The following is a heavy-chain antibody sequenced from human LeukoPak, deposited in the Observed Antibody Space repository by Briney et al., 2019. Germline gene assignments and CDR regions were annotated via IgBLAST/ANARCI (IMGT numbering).Heavy chain of an antibody. CDR3: ARAIRPMGMITNFDF. J-gene: IGHJ4*02. V-gene: IGHV3-23*01. CDR2: ISESGDRT. Sequence: PGGSLRLSCDASGFTFRNYGMSWVRQAPGKGLEWVSVISESGDRTYYADVVKGRFTVSRDIAQNTVSLQMSSLRIDDAGVYFCARAIRPMGMITNFDFWGQGTLVTVSS. CDR1: GFTFRNYG. D-gene: IGHD3-16*01.